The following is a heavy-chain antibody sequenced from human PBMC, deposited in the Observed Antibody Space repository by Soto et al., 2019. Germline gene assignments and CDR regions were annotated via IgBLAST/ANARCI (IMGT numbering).Heavy chain of an antibody. Sequence: PGGSLRLSCAASGFTFSNAWMNWVRQAPGKGLEWVGRIKSKTDGGTTDYAAPVKGRFTISRDDSKNTLYLQMNSLKTEDTAVYYCTTDHHPPYSSSWYSYYYYGMDVWGQGTTVTVSS. J-gene: IGHJ6*02. CDR3: TTDHHPPYSSSWYSYYYYGMDV. D-gene: IGHD6-13*01. CDR1: GFTFSNAW. V-gene: IGHV3-15*07. CDR2: IKSKTDGGTT.